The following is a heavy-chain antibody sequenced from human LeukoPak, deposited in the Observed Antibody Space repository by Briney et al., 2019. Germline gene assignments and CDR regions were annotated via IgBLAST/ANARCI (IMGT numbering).Heavy chain of an antibody. CDR3: ARNREYSSGWYYFDD. J-gene: IGHJ4*02. V-gene: IGHV4-4*07. CDR2: IYTSGAT. CDR1: GGSISPYY. Sequence: PSETLSHTCTVSGGSISPYYWSWIRQPAGKGLEWIGRIYTSGATNYNPSLSSRVTMSLDTSKNQFSLELRSVTAADTAVYYCARNREYSSGWYYFDDWGQGTLVTVSS. D-gene: IGHD6-19*01.